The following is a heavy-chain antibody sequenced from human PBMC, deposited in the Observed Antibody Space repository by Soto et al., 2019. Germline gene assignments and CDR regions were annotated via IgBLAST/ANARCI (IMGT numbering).Heavy chain of an antibody. V-gene: IGHV4-39*01. D-gene: IGHD4-17*01. Sequence: SETLSLTCTVSGGSISSSSYYWGWIRQPPGKGLEWIGSIYYSGSTYYNQYLKSRVTISVDTSKNQFSLKLSSVTAADTTVYYCARRYGASFDYWGQGTLVTVSS. J-gene: IGHJ4*02. CDR1: GGSISSSSYY. CDR3: ARRYGASFDY. CDR2: IYYSGST.